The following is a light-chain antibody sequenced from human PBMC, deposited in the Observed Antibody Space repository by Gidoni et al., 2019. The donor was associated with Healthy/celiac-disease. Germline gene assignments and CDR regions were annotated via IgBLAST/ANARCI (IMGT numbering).Light chain of an antibody. CDR2: EVT. CDR1: SSDVGSYNL. V-gene: IGLV2-23*02. Sequence: QSSLTPPASVSESPGQSITISCTGTSSDVGSYNLVSWYQHHPVKAPKLIIYEVTKRPSGVSNRFSGSKSGNTASLIISGLQAEDEADYYCCSYAGSSTVIFGGGTKLTVL. CDR3: CSYAGSSTVI. J-gene: IGLJ2*01.